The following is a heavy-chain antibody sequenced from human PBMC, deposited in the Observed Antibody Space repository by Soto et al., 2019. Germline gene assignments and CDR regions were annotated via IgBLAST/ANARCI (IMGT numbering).Heavy chain of an antibody. CDR2: IIPIFGTA. Sequence: SVKVSFKASRGTFRSYAISWVRQAPGQGLEWMGGIIPIFGTANYAQKFQGRVTITADESTSTAYMELSSLRSEDTAVYYCASSPHVDTAVDYWGQGTLVTVSS. D-gene: IGHD5-18*01. CDR3: ASSPHVDTAVDY. V-gene: IGHV1-69*13. CDR1: RGTFRSYA. J-gene: IGHJ4*02.